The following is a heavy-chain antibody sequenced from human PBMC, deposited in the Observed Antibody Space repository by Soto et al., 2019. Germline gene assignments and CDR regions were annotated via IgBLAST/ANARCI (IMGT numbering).Heavy chain of an antibody. CDR1: GYTFTSYD. CDR2: MNPNSGNT. D-gene: IGHD5-12*01. J-gene: IGHJ6*03. V-gene: IGHV1-8*01. CDR3: ARRAEIVATIFYYYYYMDV. Sequence: ASVKVSCKASGYTFTSYDINWVRQATGQGLEWKGWMNPNSGNTGYAQKYQGRVTMTRNTSISTAYMELSSLRSEDTAVFYCARRAEIVATIFYYYYYMDVWGKGTTVTVSS.